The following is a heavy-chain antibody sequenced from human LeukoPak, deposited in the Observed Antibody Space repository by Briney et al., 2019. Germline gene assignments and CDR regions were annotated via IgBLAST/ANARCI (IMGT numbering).Heavy chain of an antibody. J-gene: IGHJ4*02. D-gene: IGHD4-11*01. CDR3: ARYNNYPDY. V-gene: IGHV3-23*01. Sequence: GESLRFSCAASGFTFSSYAMSWVRQAPGKGLEWVSAMTGTGGSTYYADSVKGRFTISRDNSKNTLYLQMNSLRAEDTAVYYCARYNNYPDYWGQGTLVTVSS. CDR1: GFTFSSYA. CDR2: MTGTGGST.